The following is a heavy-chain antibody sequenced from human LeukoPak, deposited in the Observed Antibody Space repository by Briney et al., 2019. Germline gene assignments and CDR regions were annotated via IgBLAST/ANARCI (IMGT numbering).Heavy chain of an antibody. CDR3: ARPMTTVTPALDY. V-gene: IGHV1-18*04. CDR1: GYTFTGYY. J-gene: IGHJ4*02. D-gene: IGHD4-17*01. CDR2: ISAYNGNT. Sequence: ASVKVSCKASGYTFTGYYMHWVRQAPGQGLEWMGWISAYNGNTNYAQKLQGRVTMTTDTSTSTAYMELRSLRSDDTAVYYCARPMTTVTPALDYWGQGTLVTVSS.